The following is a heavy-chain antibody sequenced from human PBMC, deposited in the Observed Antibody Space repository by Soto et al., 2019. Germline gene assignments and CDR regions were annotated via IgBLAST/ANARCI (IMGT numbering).Heavy chain of an antibody. CDR2: IYYSGST. Sequence: SETLSLTCTVSGGSISSYYWSWIRQPPGKGLEWIGYIYYSGSTNYNPSLKSRVTISVDTSKNQFSLKLSSVTAADTAVYYCAREGGYGGNSGFDYWGQGTLVTVSS. J-gene: IGHJ4*02. CDR3: AREGGYGGNSGFDY. CDR1: GGSISSYY. V-gene: IGHV4-59*01. D-gene: IGHD4-17*01.